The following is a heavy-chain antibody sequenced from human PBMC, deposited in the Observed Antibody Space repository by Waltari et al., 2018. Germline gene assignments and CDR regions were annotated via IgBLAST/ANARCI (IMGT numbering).Heavy chain of an antibody. CDR2: FNPEDGEI. V-gene: IGHV1-24*01. J-gene: IGHJ4*02. Sequence: QVQLEQSGAEVKKPGASMKVSCKVSGYALSELSMHWVRQAPGEGLDWMGGFNPEDGEIIYAQKFRGRVTMTEDTSTETVYMDLSSLRSEDTAVYYCATSNSGGRRGFDYWGQGTLVTVSS. CDR3: ATSNSGGRRGFDY. D-gene: IGHD2-15*01. CDR1: GYALSELS.